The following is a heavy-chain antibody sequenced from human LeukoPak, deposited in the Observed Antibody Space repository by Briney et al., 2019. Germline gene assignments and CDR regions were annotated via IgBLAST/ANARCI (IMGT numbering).Heavy chain of an antibody. CDR2: ISSSSSCI. J-gene: IGHJ6*02. CDR3: ARDHLPIMITFGGVIVRDYYYYGMDV. V-gene: IGHV3-21*01. Sequence: GGSLRLSCAASGFTFSSYGMHWVRQAPGKGLEWVSSISSSSSCIYYADSVKGRFTISRDNAKNSLYLQMNSLRAEDTAVYYCARDHLPIMITFGGVIVRDYYYYGMDVWGQGTTVTVSS. D-gene: IGHD3-16*02. CDR1: GFTFSSYG.